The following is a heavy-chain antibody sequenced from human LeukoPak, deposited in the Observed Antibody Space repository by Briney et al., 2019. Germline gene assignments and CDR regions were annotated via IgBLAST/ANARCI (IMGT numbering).Heavy chain of an antibody. CDR3: ARADFCRGGPSWCGNQFDS. Sequence: PSETLSLTCTVSGDSMSTGYCWTWLRQRPGKGLEWIGYFYYGVSSQYNPSLKSRLTISADTSKNHFSLKLTSVTVADTAVYYCARADFCRGGPSWCGNQFDSWGQGTLVIVSS. V-gene: IGHV4-31*03. J-gene: IGHJ5*01. CDR2: FYYGVSS. CDR1: GDSMSTGYC. D-gene: IGHD3-3*01.